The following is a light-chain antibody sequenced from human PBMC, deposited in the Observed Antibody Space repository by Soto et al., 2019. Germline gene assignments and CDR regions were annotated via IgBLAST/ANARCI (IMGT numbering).Light chain of an antibody. CDR2: DAS. CDR1: QSVSNN. V-gene: IGKV3-15*01. J-gene: IGKJ1*01. CDR3: QQYNIWPPWT. Sequence: ILMTQSPATLSVSPGERATLSCRASQSVSNNLAWYQQKPGQAPRLLIYDASTRATGIPARFSTSGSGTEFTLTISGLQSEDFAVYYCQQYNIWPPWTFGQGTKVEVK.